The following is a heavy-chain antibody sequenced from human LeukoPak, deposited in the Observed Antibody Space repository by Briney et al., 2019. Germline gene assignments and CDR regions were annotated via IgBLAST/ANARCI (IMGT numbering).Heavy chain of an antibody. CDR2: XXPNSGNT. V-gene: IGHV1-8*01. D-gene: IGHD1-1*01. CDR1: FTSXX. J-gene: IGHJ5*01. CDR3: ARDGVQLERRGDWFDS. Sequence: FTSXXXNWVXXAXXXXXXXXXWXXPNSGNTGYAQKFQGRVTMTRNTSISTAYMELSSLRSEDTAVYYCARDGVQLERRGDWFDSWGQGTLVTVSS.